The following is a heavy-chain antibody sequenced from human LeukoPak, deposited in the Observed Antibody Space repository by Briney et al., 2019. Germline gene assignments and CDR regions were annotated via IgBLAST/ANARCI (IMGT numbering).Heavy chain of an antibody. CDR1: GFTFSNYA. CDR2: ISGSAHKI. V-gene: IGHV3-23*01. CDR3: AGRVTGYSSGYVY. D-gene: IGHD5-18*01. Sequence: PGGSLRLSCVASGFTFSNYAMSWVRQAPEKGLDWVSVISGSAHKIRYADSLKGRFTISRDNSENTVYLQMNNLRAEDTALYYCAGRVTGYSSGYVYWGQGTLVTVSS. J-gene: IGHJ4*02.